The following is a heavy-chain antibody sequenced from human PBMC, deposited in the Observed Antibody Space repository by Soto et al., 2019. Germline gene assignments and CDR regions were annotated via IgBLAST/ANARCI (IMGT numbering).Heavy chain of an antibody. CDR1: GGTFSSYA. CDR2: IIPIFGTA. J-gene: IGHJ4*02. CDR3: ARYSYGYSYFDY. V-gene: IGHV1-69*12. D-gene: IGHD5-18*01. Sequence: QVQLVQSGAELKKPGSSVKVSCKASGGTFSSYAISWVRQAPGQGLEWMGGIIPIFGTANYAQKFQGRVTITADESTSTAYMEMSRLRSEDTAVYYCARYSYGYSYFDYWGQGTLVTVSS.